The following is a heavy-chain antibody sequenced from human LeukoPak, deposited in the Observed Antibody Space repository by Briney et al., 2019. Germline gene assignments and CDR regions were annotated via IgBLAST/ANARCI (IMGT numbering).Heavy chain of an antibody. Sequence: SETLSLTCTVSGGSISSYYWSWIRQPPGKGLEWIGYIYYSGSTNYNPSLKSRVTISVDTSKNQFSLKPSSVTAADTAVYYCARDREVYGMDVWGQGTTVTVSS. CDR1: GGSISSYY. CDR2: IYYSGST. CDR3: ARDREVYGMDV. J-gene: IGHJ6*02. V-gene: IGHV4-59*01.